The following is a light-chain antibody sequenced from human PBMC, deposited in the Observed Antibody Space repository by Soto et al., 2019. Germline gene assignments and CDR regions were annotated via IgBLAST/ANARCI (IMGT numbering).Light chain of an antibody. Sequence: QLVLTQSPSASASLGASVKLTCTLSSGHSSYAIAWHQQQPEKGPRYLMKLNSDGSHSKGDAIPDRFSGSSSGAERYLTIPSLQSEDEDDHYCHTRGTGIVVFGGGTKLTVL. J-gene: IGLJ2*01. CDR1: SGHSSYA. CDR3: HTRGTGIVV. CDR2: LNSDGSH. V-gene: IGLV4-69*01.